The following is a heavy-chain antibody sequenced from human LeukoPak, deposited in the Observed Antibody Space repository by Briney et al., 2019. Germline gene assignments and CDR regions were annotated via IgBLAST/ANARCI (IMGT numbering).Heavy chain of an antibody. V-gene: IGHV3-23*01. J-gene: IGHJ6*03. D-gene: IGHD6-25*01. CDR2: ISHSGSLS. CDR1: GFRFDAYA. Sequence: GGSLRLSCAPTGFRFDAYAMSWVRQAPGKGVDCVAAISHSGSLSTYAASVKGRFTISRDNSKDMLYLQMHSLRAEDTALYYCARNAASDYYYYLGVWGKGTTVTVSS. CDR3: ARNAASDYYYYLGV.